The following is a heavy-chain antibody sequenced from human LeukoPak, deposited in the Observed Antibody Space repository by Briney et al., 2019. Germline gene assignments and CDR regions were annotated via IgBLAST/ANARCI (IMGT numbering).Heavy chain of an antibody. V-gene: IGHV3-11*01. D-gene: IGHD2-2*01. J-gene: IGHJ3*02. CDR2: IRGSGGTI. CDR1: GFTFSDYY. Sequence: PGGSLRLSCAASGFTFSDYYMSWIRQAPGKGLEWVSYIRGSGGTIYYADSVKGRFTISRDNAKDSLYLQMNSLRAEDTAVYYCARDCSSTSCPKGSFAFDIWGQGTVVTVSS. CDR3: ARDCSSTSCPKGSFAFDI.